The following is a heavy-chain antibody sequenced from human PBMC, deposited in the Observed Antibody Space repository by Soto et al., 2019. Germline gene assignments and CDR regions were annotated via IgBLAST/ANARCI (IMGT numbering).Heavy chain of an antibody. CDR3: ATRMYSTSWYYFVS. CDR1: GFTFTNYA. D-gene: IGHD6-13*01. CDR2: IGAGSGST. J-gene: IGHJ4*02. Sequence: EVQLLESGGGFVQPGGSLRLSCAASGFTFTNYALSWVRQAPGKGLEWVSTIGAGSGSTSYADSVNGRSSVSRENSKNTLYLQMSSLRAEDTALYYCATRMYSTSWYYFVSWGQGTLVTVSS. V-gene: IGHV3-23*01.